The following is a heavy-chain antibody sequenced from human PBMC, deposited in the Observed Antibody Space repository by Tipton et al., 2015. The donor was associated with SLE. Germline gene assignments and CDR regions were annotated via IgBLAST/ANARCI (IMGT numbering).Heavy chain of an antibody. J-gene: IGHJ6*03. V-gene: IGHV3-21*01. CDR2: ISSGSDYI. CDR1: GISFTDYS. CDR3: AKESPDYYYMDV. Sequence: SLRLSCAASGISFTDYSMYWVRQAPGKGLEWVSSISSGSDYIYYADSVKGRFTISRDNAKLSLYLQMNSLRAEDTAVYYCAKESPDYYYMDVWGKGTTVTVSS.